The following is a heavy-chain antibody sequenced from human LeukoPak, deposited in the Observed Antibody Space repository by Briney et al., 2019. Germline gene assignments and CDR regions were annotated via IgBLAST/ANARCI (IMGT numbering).Heavy chain of an antibody. V-gene: IGHV1-8*01. Sequence: ASVKVSCKASGYTFTSYDINWVRQATGQGLEWMGWMNPNSGNTGYARKFQGRVTMTRNTSISTAYMELSSLRSEDTAVYYCARAFYCSGGSCYHPGYWFDPWGQGTLVSVSS. CDR3: ARAFYCSGGSCYHPGYWFDP. J-gene: IGHJ5*02. CDR1: GYTFTSYD. D-gene: IGHD2-15*01. CDR2: MNPNSGNT.